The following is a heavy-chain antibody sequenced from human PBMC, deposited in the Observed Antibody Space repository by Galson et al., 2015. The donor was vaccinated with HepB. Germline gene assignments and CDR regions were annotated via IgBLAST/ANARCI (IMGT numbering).Heavy chain of an antibody. CDR3: ARDADQDIVVVVAATRRRDYYYGMDV. J-gene: IGHJ6*02. V-gene: IGHV1-69*10. Sequence: VKVSCKASGGTFSSYAISWVRQAPGQGLEWMGRIIPILGIANYAQKFQGRVTITADKSTSTAYMELSSLRSEDTAVYYCARDADQDIVVVVAATRRRDYYYGMDVWGQGTTVTVSS. D-gene: IGHD2-15*01. CDR1: GGTFSSYA. CDR2: IIPILGIA.